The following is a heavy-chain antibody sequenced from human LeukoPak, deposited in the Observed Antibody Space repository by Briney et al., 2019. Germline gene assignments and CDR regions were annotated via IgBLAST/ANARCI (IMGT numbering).Heavy chain of an antibody. CDR2: IRCDGSDK. V-gene: IGHV3-30*02. Sequence: GGSLRLSCAASGFTFSSYGIHWVRQAPGKGLEWVAFIRCDGSDKYYADSVKGRFTISRDNSKNTLYLQMNSLRAEDTAVYYCAKDPHYYGSGSYYKAVDYWGQGTLVTVSS. D-gene: IGHD3-10*01. CDR1: GFTFSSYG. CDR3: AKDPHYYGSGSYYKAVDY. J-gene: IGHJ4*02.